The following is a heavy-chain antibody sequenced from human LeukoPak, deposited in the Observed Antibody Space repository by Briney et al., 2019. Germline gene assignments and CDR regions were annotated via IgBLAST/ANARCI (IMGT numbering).Heavy chain of an antibody. J-gene: IGHJ2*01. CDR1: AVTFTIYA. V-gene: IGHV3-23*01. CDR3: AKGSGATYQWFFDH. Sequence: GGTLRLSCQASAVTFTIYAMNWVRQAPGKGLEWISAISGSGGASYYADSVKGRFTVSRDNSKNTSYLQLNSLRAEDTATYYCAKGSGATYQWFFDHWGRGTLVTVAT. D-gene: IGHD3-22*01. CDR2: ISGSGGAS.